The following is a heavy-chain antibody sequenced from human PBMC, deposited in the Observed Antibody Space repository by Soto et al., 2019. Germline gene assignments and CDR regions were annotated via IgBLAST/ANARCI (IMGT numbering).Heavy chain of an antibody. J-gene: IGHJ4*02. CDR1: GFTVSSNY. V-gene: IGHV3-66*01. D-gene: IGHD6-19*01. Sequence: EVQLVESGGGLVQPGGSLRLSCAASGFTVSSNYMSWVRQAPGKGLERVSVIYSGGSTYYADSVKGRFTISRDNSKNPLYLQVNSLSAEDTAVYYCARSRIAVAGRGFDYWGQGTLVTVSS. CDR2: IYSGGST. CDR3: ARSRIAVAGRGFDY.